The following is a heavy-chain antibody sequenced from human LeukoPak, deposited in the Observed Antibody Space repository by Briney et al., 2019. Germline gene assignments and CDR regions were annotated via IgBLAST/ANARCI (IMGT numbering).Heavy chain of an antibody. V-gene: IGHV4-59*01. CDR2: IYYSGST. Sequence: PSETLSLTCTVSGGSISSYYWSWIRQPPGKGLEWIGYIYYSGSTNYNPSLKSRVTISVDTSKNQFSLKLSSVTAADTAVYYCARGDGYNLRAFDIWGQGTMVTVSS. D-gene: IGHD5-24*01. CDR1: GGSISSYY. CDR3: ARGDGYNLRAFDI. J-gene: IGHJ3*02.